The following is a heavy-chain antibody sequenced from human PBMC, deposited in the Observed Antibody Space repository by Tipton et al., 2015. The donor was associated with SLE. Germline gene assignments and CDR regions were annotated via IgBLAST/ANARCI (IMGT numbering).Heavy chain of an antibody. Sequence: TLSLTCAVYGGSFSGYYWSWIRQPPGKGLEWIGEINHSGSTNYNPSLKSRVIISVDTSKNHFSLKLSSVTAADTAVYYCASIKAEYYGSGSYYVDWGQGTLVTVSS. D-gene: IGHD3-10*01. CDR2: INHSGST. V-gene: IGHV4-34*01. CDR3: ASIKAEYYGSGSYYVD. J-gene: IGHJ4*02. CDR1: GGSFSGYY.